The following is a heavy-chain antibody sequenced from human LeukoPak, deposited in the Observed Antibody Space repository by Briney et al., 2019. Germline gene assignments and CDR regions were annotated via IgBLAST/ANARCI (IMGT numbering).Heavy chain of an antibody. D-gene: IGHD1-1*01. J-gene: IGHJ4*02. CDR2: ISSSSSYI. Sequence: GGSLRLSCAASGFTFSSYSMNWVRQAPGKGLEWVSSISSSSSYIYYADSVKGRFTISRDNAKNSLYLQMNSLRAEDTAVYYCARVPRTTGTTGGYYFDYWGQGTLVTVSS. V-gene: IGHV3-21*01. CDR3: ARVPRTTGTTGGYYFDY. CDR1: GFTFSSYS.